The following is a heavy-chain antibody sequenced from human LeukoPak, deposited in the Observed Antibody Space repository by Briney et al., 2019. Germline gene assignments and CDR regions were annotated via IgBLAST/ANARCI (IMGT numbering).Heavy chain of an antibody. D-gene: IGHD4-23*01. CDR3: VREGNERQSKNLDC. Sequence: ASVKVSCKASGFTFTGYYIHWVRQAPGQGLEWMGYINPNSGGTSSAQKFQGRVTMTTDTSMSAAYMELSSLISDDTAMYYCVREGNERQSKNLDCWGQGTLVTVSS. CDR2: INPNSGGT. V-gene: IGHV1-2*02. CDR1: GFTFTGYY. J-gene: IGHJ4*02.